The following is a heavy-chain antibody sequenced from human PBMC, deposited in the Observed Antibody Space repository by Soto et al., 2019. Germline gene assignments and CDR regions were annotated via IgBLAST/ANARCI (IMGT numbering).Heavy chain of an antibody. J-gene: IGHJ4*02. CDR3: ARYAYTGYYFDY. V-gene: IGHV1-46*01. D-gene: IGHD3-16*01. Sequence: QVQLVQSGAEVKKPGASVKVSCKASGYTFSTYYMHWVRQAPGQGYEWMGIINPSGGSTTYAQKCQGRVTMTRDTSTTTVYMELSSLKSEDTAVYYYARYAYTGYYFDYWGQGTLVTVSS. CDR2: INPSGGST. CDR1: GYTFSTYY.